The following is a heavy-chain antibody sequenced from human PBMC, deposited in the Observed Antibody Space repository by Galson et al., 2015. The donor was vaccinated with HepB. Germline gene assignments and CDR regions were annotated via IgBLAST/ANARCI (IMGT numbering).Heavy chain of an antibody. J-gene: IGHJ5*02. D-gene: IGHD3-10*02. V-gene: IGHV3-30*02. CDR1: GFTFSSYG. CDR3: AKDSRVFGELLESWFDP. CDR2: IRYDGSNK. Sequence: SLRLSCAASGFTFSSYGMHWVRQAPGKGLEWVAFIRYDGSNKYYADSVKGRFTISRDNSKNTLYLQMNSLRAEDTAVYYCAKDSRVFGELLESWFDPWGQGTLVTVSS.